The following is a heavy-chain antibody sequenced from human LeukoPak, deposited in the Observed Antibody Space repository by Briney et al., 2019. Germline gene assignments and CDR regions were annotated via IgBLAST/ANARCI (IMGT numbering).Heavy chain of an antibody. D-gene: IGHD6-19*01. V-gene: IGHV4-34*01. CDR2: INHSGST. CDR3: AAAVAGPDKVFFDY. J-gene: IGHJ4*02. CDR1: GGSFSGYY. Sequence: SETLSLTCAVYGGSFSGYYWSWIRQPPGKGLEWIGEINHSGSTNYNPSLKSRVTISVDTSKNQFSLKLSSVTAADTAVYYCAAAVAGPDKVFFDYWGQGTLVTVSS.